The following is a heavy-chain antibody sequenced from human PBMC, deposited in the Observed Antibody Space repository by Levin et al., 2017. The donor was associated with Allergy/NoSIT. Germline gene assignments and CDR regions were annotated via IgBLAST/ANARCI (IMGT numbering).Heavy chain of an antibody. Sequence: RGESLKISCAASGFTFSSYAMNWVRQAPGKGLEWVSSIGSRNAYIYYADSVRGRFTISRDNAKNSLYLQLNSLRAEDTAVYYCARDMETFDFWSASEYWGQGTLVTVSS. D-gene: IGHD3-3*01. V-gene: IGHV3-21*01. CDR1: GFTFSSYA. CDR2: IGSRNAYI. J-gene: IGHJ4*02. CDR3: ARDMETFDFWSASEY.